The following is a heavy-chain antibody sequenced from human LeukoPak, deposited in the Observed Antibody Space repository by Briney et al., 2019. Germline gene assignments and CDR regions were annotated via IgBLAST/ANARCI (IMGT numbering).Heavy chain of an antibody. CDR1: GYTFTSYG. CDR2: ISAYNGNT. CDR3: ARDSRKVTMVRGVFDY. D-gene: IGHD3-10*01. Sequence: ASVKVSCKASGYTFTSYGISWVRQAPGQGLEWVGWISAYNGNTNYAQKLQGRVTMTTDTSTSTAYMELRSLRSDDTAVYYCARDSRKVTMVRGVFDYWGQGTLVTVSS. V-gene: IGHV1-18*04. J-gene: IGHJ4*02.